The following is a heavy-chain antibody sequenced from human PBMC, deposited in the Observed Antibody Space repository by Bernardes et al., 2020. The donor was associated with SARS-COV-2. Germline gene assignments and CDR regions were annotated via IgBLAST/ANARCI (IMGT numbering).Heavy chain of an antibody. Sequence: SETLSLPCAVYGGSFSGYYWSWIRQPPGKGLEWIGEINHSGSTNYNPSLKSRVTISVDTSKNQFSLKLSSVTAADTAVYYCARWGGGADYYYGMDVWGQGTTVTVSS. V-gene: IGHV4-34*01. D-gene: IGHD3-16*01. J-gene: IGHJ6*02. CDR3: ARWGGGADYYYGMDV. CDR2: INHSGST. CDR1: GGSFSGYY.